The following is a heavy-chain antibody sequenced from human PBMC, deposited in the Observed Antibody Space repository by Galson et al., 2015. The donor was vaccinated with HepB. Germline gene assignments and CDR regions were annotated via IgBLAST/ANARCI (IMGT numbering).Heavy chain of an antibody. CDR2: IYYSGST. D-gene: IGHD3-3*01. V-gene: IGHV4-59*01. CDR3: ARAGTYDFWSGYYDAFDI. J-gene: IGHJ3*02. CDR1: GGSISSYY. Sequence: ETLSLTCTVSGGSISSYYWSWIRQPPGKGLEWIGYIYYSGSTNYNPSLKSRVTISVDTSKNQFSLKLSSVTAADTAVYYCARAGTYDFWSGYYDAFDIWGQGTMVTVSS.